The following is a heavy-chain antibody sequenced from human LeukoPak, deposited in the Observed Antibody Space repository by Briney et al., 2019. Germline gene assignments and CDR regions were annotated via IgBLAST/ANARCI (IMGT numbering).Heavy chain of an antibody. D-gene: IGHD3-16*02. Sequence: GGSLSLLYAVSGFPDRRNYMLGVRHARGKGLVCGLVIHSGGSTNYADSEKGRFNISIANSKNTLNLQMNSLRAEDTAVYYCARDPGYVWGSYRRGDAFDIWGKGIMVTVSS. CDR3: ARDPGYVWGSYRRGDAFDI. CDR1: GFPDRRNY. CDR2: IHSGGST. V-gene: IGHV3-53*01. J-gene: IGHJ3*02.